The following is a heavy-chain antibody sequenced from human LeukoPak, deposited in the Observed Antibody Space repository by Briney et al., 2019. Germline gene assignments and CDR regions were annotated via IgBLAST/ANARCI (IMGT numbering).Heavy chain of an antibody. CDR2: IYYSGST. V-gene: IGHV4-31*03. D-gene: IGHD3-10*01. CDR1: GGSISSGGYY. Sequence: SETLSLTCTVSGGSISSGGYYWSWIRQHPGKGLEWIGYIYYSGSTYYNPSLRSRVTISVDTSKNQFSLKLSSVTAADTAVYYCARGSITIAPADYWGQGTLVTVSS. J-gene: IGHJ4*02. CDR3: ARGSITIAPADY.